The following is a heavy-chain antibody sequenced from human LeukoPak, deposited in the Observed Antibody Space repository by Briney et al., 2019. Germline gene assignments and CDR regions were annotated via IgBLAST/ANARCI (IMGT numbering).Heavy chain of an antibody. D-gene: IGHD5-24*01. CDR1: GFTFSSYW. Sequence: GGSLRLSCIASGFTFSSYWMHWVRHAPGKGLVWVSRINSDGGSTSYADSVKGRFTISRDNAKNTLYLQMNSLRAEDTAVYYCARRIQGMAPYYFDYWGQGTLVTVSS. CDR3: ARRIQGMAPYYFDY. J-gene: IGHJ4*02. CDR2: INSDGGST. V-gene: IGHV3-74*01.